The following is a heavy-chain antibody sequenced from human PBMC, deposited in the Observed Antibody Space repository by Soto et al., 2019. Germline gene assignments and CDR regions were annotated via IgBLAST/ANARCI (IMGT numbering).Heavy chain of an antibody. CDR2: ISYDGSNK. D-gene: IGHD3-22*01. V-gene: IGHV3-30*03. Sequence: GGSLRLSCAASGFTFSSYGMHWVRQAPGKGLEWVSVISYDGSNKYYADSVKGRLTISRDNAKNTLYLQMNSLRAEDTAVYYCARENYYYDSNGYYRPSGQGTLVTVSS. CDR1: GFTFSSYG. J-gene: IGHJ5*02. CDR3: ARENYYYDSNGYYRP.